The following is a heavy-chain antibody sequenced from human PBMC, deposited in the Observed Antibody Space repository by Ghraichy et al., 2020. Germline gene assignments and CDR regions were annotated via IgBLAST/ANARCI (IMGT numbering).Heavy chain of an antibody. D-gene: IGHD6-25*01. CDR1: GFSLGSYW. CDR3: IRGVAAAGTSVDY. CDR2: IKEDGSEL. J-gene: IGHJ4*02. Sequence: GGSLRLSCKASGFSLGSYWMGWVRQAPGKGLEWVANIKEDGSELYYVDSVKGRFTISRDKAKRSLFLQMSSLRGDDTAVYYCIRGVAAAGTSVDYWGQGALVTVSS. V-gene: IGHV3-7*03.